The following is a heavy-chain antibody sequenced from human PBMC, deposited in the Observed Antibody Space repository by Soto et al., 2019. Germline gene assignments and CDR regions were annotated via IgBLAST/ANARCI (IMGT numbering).Heavy chain of an antibody. V-gene: IGHV4-30-2*01. D-gene: IGHD1-1*01. CDR2: IYHSGST. CDR1: GGSISSGGYS. Sequence: LSLTCAVSGGSISSGGYSWIWIRQPPGKGLEWIGYIYHSGSTYYNPSLKSRVTISVDRSKNQFSLKLTSVTTADTAVYYCARDSSNRNFFLWGQGTLVTVSS. CDR3: ARDSSNRNFFL. J-gene: IGHJ4*02.